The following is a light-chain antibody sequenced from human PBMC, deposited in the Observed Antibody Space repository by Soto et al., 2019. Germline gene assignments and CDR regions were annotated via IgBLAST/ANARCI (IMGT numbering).Light chain of an antibody. Sequence: IVMTQSSATLSVSPGGRATLSCRASQAISGTLAWYQQKPGQAPRLLIHGASTRAPSFPARFSGSGSGTDFTLTISSLQSEDFAVYYCQQYDNWPWTFGQGTKVDIK. CDR2: GAS. CDR3: QQYDNWPWT. CDR1: QAISGT. V-gene: IGKV3-15*01. J-gene: IGKJ1*01.